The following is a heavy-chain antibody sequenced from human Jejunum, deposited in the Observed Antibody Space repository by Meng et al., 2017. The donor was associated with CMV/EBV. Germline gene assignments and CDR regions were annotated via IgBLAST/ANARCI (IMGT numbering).Heavy chain of an antibody. CDR1: SVSSGSYY. J-gene: IGHJ4*02. CDR3: ARYIPASINFRYYFDY. CDR2: IHYTGST. Sequence: SVSSGSYYWSWIRPAPGKGLEWIGFIHYTGSTKYNPSLRSRVTISSDTSKNEFSLKLNSVTAADTAVYYCARYIPASINFRYYFDYWGQGALVTVSS. V-gene: IGHV4-61*01. D-gene: IGHD1-1*01.